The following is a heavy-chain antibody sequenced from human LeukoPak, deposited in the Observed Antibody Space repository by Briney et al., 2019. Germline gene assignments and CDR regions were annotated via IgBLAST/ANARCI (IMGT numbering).Heavy chain of an antibody. V-gene: IGHV1-8*03. Sequence: GASVKVSCKASGYTFTSYDINWVRQATGQGLEWMGWMNPNSGNTGYAQKFQGRVTITRNTSISTAYMELSSLRSEDTAVYYCASSTPPHGGWYLDYWGQGTLVTVST. J-gene: IGHJ4*02. D-gene: IGHD6-19*01. CDR3: ASSTPPHGGWYLDY. CDR1: GYTFTSYD. CDR2: MNPNSGNT.